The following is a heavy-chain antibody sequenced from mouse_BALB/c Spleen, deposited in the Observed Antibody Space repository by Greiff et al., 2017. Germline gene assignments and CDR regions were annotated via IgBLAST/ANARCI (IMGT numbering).Heavy chain of an antibody. Sequence: EVKLQESGGGLVQPGGSRKLSCAASGFTFSSFGMPWVRQAPEKGLEWVAYISSGSSTIYYADTVKGRFTISRDNPKNTLFLQMTSLRSEDTAMYYCARRLRGAMDYWGQGTSVTVSS. CDR3: ARRLRGAMDY. CDR1: GFTFSSFG. V-gene: IGHV5-17*02. D-gene: IGHD1-1*01. J-gene: IGHJ4*01. CDR2: ISSGSSTI.